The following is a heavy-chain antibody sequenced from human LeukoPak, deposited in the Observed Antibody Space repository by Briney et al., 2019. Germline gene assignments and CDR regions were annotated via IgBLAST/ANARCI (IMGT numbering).Heavy chain of an antibody. CDR2: INPNSGGT. J-gene: IGHJ4*02. CDR1: GYTFTGYY. V-gene: IGHV1-2*02. CDR3: ASELLRGYYFDY. D-gene: IGHD1-26*01. Sequence: ASVKVSCKASGYTFTGYYMHWVRQAPGQGLEWMGWINPNSGGTNYAQKFQGRVTMTRDTSIGTAYMELSRLRSDDTAVYYCASELLRGYYFDYWGQGTLVTVSS.